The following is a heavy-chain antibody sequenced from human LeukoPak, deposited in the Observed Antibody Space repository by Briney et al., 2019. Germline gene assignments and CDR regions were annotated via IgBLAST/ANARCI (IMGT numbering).Heavy chain of an antibody. D-gene: IGHD3-9*01. J-gene: IGHJ5*02. CDR2: IYYSGST. V-gene: IGHV4-59*08. CDR3: ARQGKSDYDILNWFDP. Sequence: SETLSLTCTVSGSSISSYYWSWIRQPPGKGLEWIGYIYYSGSTNYNPSLKSRVTISVDTSKNQFSLKLSSVTAADTAVYYCARQGKSDYDILNWFDPWGQGTLVTVSS. CDR1: GSSISSYY.